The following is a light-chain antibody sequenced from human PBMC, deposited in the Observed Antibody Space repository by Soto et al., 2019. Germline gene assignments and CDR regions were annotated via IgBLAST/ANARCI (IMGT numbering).Light chain of an antibody. CDR2: DAS. Sequence: IVLTQSPGTLSLSPWERATLSCRASQSVGDYLGWYQQKPGQAPRLLIYDASQRATGVPARFSASGSGTDFTLTISSLEPEDFAIYYCQQREDWPRAFGGGTKVDIK. J-gene: IGKJ4*01. CDR3: QQREDWPRA. CDR1: QSVGDY. V-gene: IGKV3-11*01.